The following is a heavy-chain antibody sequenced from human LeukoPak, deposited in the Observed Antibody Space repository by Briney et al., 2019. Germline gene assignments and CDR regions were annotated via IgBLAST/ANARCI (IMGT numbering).Heavy chain of an antibody. CDR2: ISYDGSNK. Sequence: GRSLRLSCAASGFTFSSYAMHWVRQAPGKGLEWVAVISYDGSNKYYADSVKGRFTISRDNSKNTLYLQMNSLRAEDTAVYYCARAAVLVSARYCYGSGSYYPFDPWGQGTLVTVSS. D-gene: IGHD3-10*01. J-gene: IGHJ5*02. CDR1: GFTFSSYA. CDR3: ARAAVLVSARYCYGSGSYYPFDP. V-gene: IGHV3-30*04.